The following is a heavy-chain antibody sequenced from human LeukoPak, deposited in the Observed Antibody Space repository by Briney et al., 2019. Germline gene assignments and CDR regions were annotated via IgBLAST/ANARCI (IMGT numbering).Heavy chain of an antibody. CDR2: IREDGSRR. D-gene: IGHD1-1*01. CDR1: GFSLSGYW. J-gene: IGHJ4*02. Sequence: GGSLRLSCTASGFSLSGYWMSWVRQAPGKGPEWLANIREDGSRRYYSESVRGRFTISRDNSENSLYLQMNSLRAEDTAVYYCATHWRGRWGQGTLVTVSS. CDR3: ATHWRGR. V-gene: IGHV3-7*03.